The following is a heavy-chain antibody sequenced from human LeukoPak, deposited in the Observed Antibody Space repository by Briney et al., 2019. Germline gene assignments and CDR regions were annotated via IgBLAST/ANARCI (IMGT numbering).Heavy chain of an antibody. V-gene: IGHV3-53*01. J-gene: IGHJ6*03. Sequence: GGSLRLSCAASGFTVSSNYMSWVRQAPGKGLEWVSVIYSGGSTYYADSVKGRFTISRDNSKNTLYLQMNSLRAEDTAVYYCARVSNGYSSSWYGSFHYYYYMDVRGKGTTVTISS. D-gene: IGHD6-13*01. CDR1: GFTVSSNY. CDR3: ARVSNGYSSSWYGSFHYYYYMDV. CDR2: IYSGGST.